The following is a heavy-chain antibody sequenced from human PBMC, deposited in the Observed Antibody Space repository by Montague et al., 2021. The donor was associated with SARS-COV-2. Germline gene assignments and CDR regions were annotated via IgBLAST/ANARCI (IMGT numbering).Heavy chain of an antibody. CDR2: TYYRSKWYN. Sequence: CAISGDSVSSNSAAWNWIRQSPSRGLEWLGRTYYRSKWYNDYAVSVKSXMTINPDTSKNQFSLQLNSVTPEDTAVYYCARDGGINSRPRPHTFHYWGQGTLVTVSS. CDR1: GDSVSSNSAA. J-gene: IGHJ4*02. CDR3: ARDGGINSRPRPHTFHY. V-gene: IGHV6-1*01. D-gene: IGHD3-10*01.